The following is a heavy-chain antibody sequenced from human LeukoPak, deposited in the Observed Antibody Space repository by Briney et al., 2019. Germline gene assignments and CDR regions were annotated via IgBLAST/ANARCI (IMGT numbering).Heavy chain of an antibody. CDR2: IYYSGST. CDR3: ARDVGATPGYFDY. D-gene: IGHD1-26*01. J-gene: IGHJ4*02. V-gene: IGHV4-59*01. CDR1: GGSFSGYY. Sequence: SETLSLTCAVYGGSFSGYYWSWIRQPPGKGLEWIGYIYYSGSTNYNPSLKSRVTISVDTSKNQFSLKLSSVTAADTAVYYCARDVGATPGYFDYWGQGTLVTVSS.